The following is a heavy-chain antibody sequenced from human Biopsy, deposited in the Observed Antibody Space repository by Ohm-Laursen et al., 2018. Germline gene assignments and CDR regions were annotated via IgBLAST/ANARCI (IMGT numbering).Heavy chain of an antibody. Sequence: SLRLSCSASGFIFSTHDMSWVRQVPGKGLEWLSYISSSGGSTYHAEFLKGRFSISRDNYRNTLSLQMGSLRVDDTALYYCVRGFYDNSDQNFDYWGQGTLVTVSS. D-gene: IGHD3-22*01. CDR2: ISSSGGST. CDR3: VRGFYDNSDQNFDY. J-gene: IGHJ4*02. CDR1: GFIFSTHD. V-gene: IGHV3-23*01.